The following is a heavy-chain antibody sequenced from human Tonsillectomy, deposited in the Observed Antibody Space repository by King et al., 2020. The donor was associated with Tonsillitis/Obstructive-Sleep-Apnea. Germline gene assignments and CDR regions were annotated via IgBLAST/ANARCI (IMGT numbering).Heavy chain of an antibody. CDR3: ARGYGTGTTYYFDY. V-gene: IGHV4-34*01. CDR2: INHSGDA. J-gene: IGHJ4*02. D-gene: IGHD1-1*01. Sequence: VQLQQWGAGLLKPSETLSLTCAVYGGSFSASLWTGIRQPPGKGLEWSGEINHSGDANYNPSLKSRVTLSIDTSKNQFSLKLNSVTAADAAVYYCARGYGTGTTYYFDYWAQGTLVTVSS. CDR1: GGSFSASL.